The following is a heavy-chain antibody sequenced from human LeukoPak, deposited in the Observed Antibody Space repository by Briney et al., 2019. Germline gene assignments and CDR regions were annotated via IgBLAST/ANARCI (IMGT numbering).Heavy chain of an antibody. CDR1: GFTFSSYA. CDR2: ISGSGGST. CDR3: AKDRLKIHGEPSDY. Sequence: GGSLRLSCAASGFTFSSYAVSWVRQAPGKGLEWVSAISGSGGSTYYADSVKGRFTISRDNSKNTLYLQMNSLRAEDTAVYYCAKDRLKIHGEPSDYWGQGTLVTVSS. D-gene: IGHD4-17*01. J-gene: IGHJ4*02. V-gene: IGHV3-23*01.